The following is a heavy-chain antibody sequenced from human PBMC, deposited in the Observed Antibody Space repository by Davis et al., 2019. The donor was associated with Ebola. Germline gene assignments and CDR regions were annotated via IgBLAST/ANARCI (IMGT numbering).Heavy chain of an antibody. Sequence: ASVKVSCKASGYTFTSYDINWVRQATGQGLEWMGWMNPNSGNTGYAQKFQGRVTMTRNTSISTAYMELSSLRSEDTAVYYCVRLIVVGGRGYYGMDVWGQGTTVTVSS. V-gene: IGHV1-8*01. J-gene: IGHJ6*02. CDR2: MNPNSGNT. CDR1: GYTFTSYD. CDR3: VRLIVVGGRGYYGMDV. D-gene: IGHD2-2*01.